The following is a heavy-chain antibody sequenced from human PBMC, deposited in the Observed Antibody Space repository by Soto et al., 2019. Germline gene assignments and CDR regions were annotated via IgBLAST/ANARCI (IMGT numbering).Heavy chain of an antibody. V-gene: IGHV4-39*01. D-gene: IGHD3-10*01. CDR2: IYYSGST. CDR3: ATLWGQD. CDR1: GGSISSSSYY. Sequence: QLQLQESGPGLVKPSETLSLTCTVSGGSISSSSYYWGWIRQPPGKGLEWIGSIYYSGSTYYNPSLRSRGTMAGDTSRSQFSLKLGAVTAADAAVYYCATLWGQDWGQGTLVTVSS. J-gene: IGHJ4*02.